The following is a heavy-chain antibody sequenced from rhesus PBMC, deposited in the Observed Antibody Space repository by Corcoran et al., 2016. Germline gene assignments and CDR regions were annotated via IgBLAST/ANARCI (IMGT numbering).Heavy chain of an antibody. V-gene: IGHV4-76*01. J-gene: IGHJ4*01. CDR3: ARGAGYLRY. D-gene: IGHD2-27*01. CDR2: IYGSSGST. CDR1: GYSISSGYD. Sequence: QVQLQESGPGVVKPSETLSLNCAVSGYSISSGYDWSWIRQPPGKGLGWIGYIYGSSGSTNYNPSLKNRVTISKDTSKNHFSLKLSSVTAADTAVYYCARGAGYLRYWGQGVLVTVSS.